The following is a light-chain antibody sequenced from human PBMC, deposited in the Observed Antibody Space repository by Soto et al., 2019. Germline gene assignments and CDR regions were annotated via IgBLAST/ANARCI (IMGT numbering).Light chain of an antibody. V-gene: IGKV3-20*01. CDR3: QQFSINPLT. J-gene: IGKJ4*01. Sequence: EVGLTQSAATLSVSPGERATLSCRASQPLXNNYLAWYQQKPGQAPRLLXDDASSSAKGSPDSLSGGGSGTDFTRTISRRDPDDWAGYYCQQFSINPLTFGGGTKVDIK. CDR2: DAS. CDR1: QPLXNNY.